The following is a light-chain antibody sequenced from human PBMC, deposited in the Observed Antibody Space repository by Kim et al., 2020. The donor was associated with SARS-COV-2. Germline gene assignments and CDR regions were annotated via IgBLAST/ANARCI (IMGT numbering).Light chain of an antibody. Sequence: SVALGQTSRITCGGNNIGTKNVHWFQQKPGQAPVLVICGDSNRPSGIPERFSGSNSGNTATLTISRAQPGDEADYYCQVWDSSTGVFGGGTKLTVL. V-gene: IGLV3-9*01. CDR2: GDS. CDR3: QVWDSSTGV. J-gene: IGLJ3*02. CDR1: NIGTKN.